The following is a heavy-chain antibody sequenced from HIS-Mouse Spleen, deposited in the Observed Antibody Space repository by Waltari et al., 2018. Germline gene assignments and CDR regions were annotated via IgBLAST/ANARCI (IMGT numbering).Heavy chain of an antibody. CDR3: ARSPYYDFWSGYSDNWFDP. CDR1: GGSISSSSYY. J-gene: IGHJ5*02. D-gene: IGHD3-3*01. CDR2: IYYSGRP. Sequence: QLQLQESGPGLVKPSETLSLTCTVSGGSISSSSYYWGWIRQPPGKGLEWIGYIYYSGRPYYNPSLKSRVTISVDTSKNRFSLKLSSVTAADTAVYYCARSPYYDFWSGYSDNWFDPWGQGTLVTVSS. V-gene: IGHV4-31*03.